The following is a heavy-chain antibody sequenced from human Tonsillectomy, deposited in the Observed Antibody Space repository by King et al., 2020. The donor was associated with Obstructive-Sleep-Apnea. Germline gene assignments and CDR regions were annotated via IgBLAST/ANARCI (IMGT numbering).Heavy chain of an antibody. V-gene: IGHV1-58*02. J-gene: IGHJ4*02. D-gene: IGHD6-19*01. CDR3: AAEGYSSGWYRGY. CDR2: IGVGSGNK. Sequence: QLVQSGPEVKKPGTSGKVSCKASGFTFTSSAMQWGREARGQRLEGVGWIGVGSGNKKNAKKFQERVTIHRDRSTSTSYMELSSLRSEDTAVYYCAAEGYSSGWYRGYWGQGTLVTVSS. CDR1: GFTFTSSA.